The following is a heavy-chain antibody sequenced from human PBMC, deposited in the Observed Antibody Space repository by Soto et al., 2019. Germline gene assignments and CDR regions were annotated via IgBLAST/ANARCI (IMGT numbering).Heavy chain of an antibody. J-gene: IGHJ6*03. D-gene: IGHD2-2*01. Sequence: QVQLQESGPGLVKPSETLSLTCTVSGGSISGYYWSWIRQPPGKGLEWIGYIYSSGSPNYNPTLRGRCAMSVDTAENQTSLRLSSVTAADTAVYYCARVVIVPAASVHYHYFYMDVWGKGHTVTVS. CDR1: GGSISGYY. V-gene: IGHV4-4*08. CDR2: IYSSGSP. CDR3: ARVVIVPAASVHYHYFYMDV.